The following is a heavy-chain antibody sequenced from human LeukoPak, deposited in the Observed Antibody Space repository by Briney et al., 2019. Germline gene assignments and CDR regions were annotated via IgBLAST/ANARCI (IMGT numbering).Heavy chain of an antibody. CDR1: GFTFSSYS. D-gene: IGHD3-10*01. J-gene: IGHJ4*02. CDR3: ARVWLARFGEKIDY. CDR2: ISSSSSYI. Sequence: PGGSLRLSCAASGFTFSSYSMNWVRQAPGKGLEWVSSISSSSSYIYYADSVKGRFTISRDNAKNSLYLQMNSLRAEDTAVYYCARVWLARFGEKIDYWGQGTLVTVSS. V-gene: IGHV3-21*04.